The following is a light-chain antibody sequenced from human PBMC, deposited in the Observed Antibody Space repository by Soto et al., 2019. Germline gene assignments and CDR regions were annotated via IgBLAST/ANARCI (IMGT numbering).Light chain of an antibody. CDR2: GAS. V-gene: IGKV3-15*01. Sequence: EIVMTQSPATLSVSPGERVTLSCRASQNIYSNLAWYQQKPGQAPRLLIYGASTRATGIPARFSGSGSGTEFTLTISSLQSEDFAVYYCQQYNNWPRTFGQGTKVDIK. CDR1: QNIYSN. J-gene: IGKJ1*01. CDR3: QQYNNWPRT.